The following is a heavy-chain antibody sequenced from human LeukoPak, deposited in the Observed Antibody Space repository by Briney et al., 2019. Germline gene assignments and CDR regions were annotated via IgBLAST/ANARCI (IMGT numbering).Heavy chain of an antibody. CDR1: GFAFNTYG. V-gene: IGHV3-33*08. J-gene: IGHJ4*02. CDR3: ARVAGASGSYVDY. Sequence: GGSLRLSCAASGFAFNTYGMHWVRQAPGKGLEWVAVIWDDGSNKYYADSVKGRFTISRDNSKNTLYLQMNSLRAEDTAVYYCARVAGASGSYVDYWGQGTLVTVSS. D-gene: IGHD1-26*01. CDR2: IWDDGSNK.